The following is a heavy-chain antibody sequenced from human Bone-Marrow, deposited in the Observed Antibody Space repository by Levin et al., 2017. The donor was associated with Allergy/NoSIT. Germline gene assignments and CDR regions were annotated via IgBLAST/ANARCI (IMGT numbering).Heavy chain of an antibody. Sequence: SGPTLVKPTETLALTCTVSGFSLSHPRMAVSWIRQPPGQALSWLAHIFSSDEKSYNSSLMSRLTISQAISKSQVVLTMTNMDPVDTATYYCARISVSTTYYGMDVWGPGTTVTVSS. CDR3: ARISVSTTYYGMDV. CDR1: GFSLSHPRMA. CDR2: IFSSDEK. D-gene: IGHD5/OR15-5a*01. J-gene: IGHJ6*02. V-gene: IGHV2-26*01.